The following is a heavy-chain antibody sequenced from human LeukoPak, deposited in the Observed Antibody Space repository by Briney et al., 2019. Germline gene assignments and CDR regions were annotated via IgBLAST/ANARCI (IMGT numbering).Heavy chain of an antibody. D-gene: IGHD7-27*01. V-gene: IGHV3-48*01. Sequence: PGGSLRLSCVASGFTFSSYSMNWVRQAPGKGLEWISYIRSRPSTIYYADSVKGRFTISRDDASNSQYLLMNSLRPEDTAVYYCVRDHHWGFDSWGQVTQVTVSS. J-gene: IGHJ4*02. CDR1: GFTFSSYS. CDR2: IRSRPSTI. CDR3: VRDHHWGFDS.